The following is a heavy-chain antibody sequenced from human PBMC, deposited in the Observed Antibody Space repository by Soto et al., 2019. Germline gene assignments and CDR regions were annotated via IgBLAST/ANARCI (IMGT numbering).Heavy chain of an antibody. V-gene: IGHV4-30-4*01. CDR3: DRLSMVRGVLYGMDV. D-gene: IGHD3-10*01. CDR1: GGSISSGDYY. Sequence: SETLSLTCTVSGGSISSGDYYWSWIRQPPGKGLEWIGYIYYSGSTYYNPSLKSRVTISVDTSKNQFSLKLSSVTAADTAVYYCDRLSMVRGVLYGMDVWGQGTTVTVSS. J-gene: IGHJ6*02. CDR2: IYYSGST.